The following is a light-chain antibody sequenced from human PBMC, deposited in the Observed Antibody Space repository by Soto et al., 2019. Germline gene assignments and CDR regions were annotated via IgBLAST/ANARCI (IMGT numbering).Light chain of an antibody. V-gene: IGLV1-40*01. CDR2: GNS. CDR1: SSNIGTGYE. Sequence: QSVLTQPPSVSGAPGQRVTISCIGSSSNIGTGYEVHWYQQLPGTAPKLLISGNSNRPSGVPDRFSVSKFDTSASLAITGLQAEDAADYYCQSYDSSLSWVFGGGTKLTVL. CDR3: QSYDSSLSWV. J-gene: IGLJ3*02.